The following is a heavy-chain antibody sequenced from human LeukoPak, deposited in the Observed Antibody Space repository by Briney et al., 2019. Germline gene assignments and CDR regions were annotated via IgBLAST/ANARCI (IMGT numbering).Heavy chain of an antibody. CDR3: ARSTYDILTGYSDWFDP. J-gene: IGHJ5*02. D-gene: IGHD3-9*01. CDR1: GFTFSDHY. Sequence: GGSLRLSCAASGFTFSDHYMSWIRQAPGKGLEWVSYISSSSSYTNYADSVKGRFTISRDNAKNSLYLQMNSLRAEDTAVYYCARSTYDILTGYSDWFDPWGQGTLVTVSS. CDR2: ISSSSSYT. V-gene: IGHV3-11*06.